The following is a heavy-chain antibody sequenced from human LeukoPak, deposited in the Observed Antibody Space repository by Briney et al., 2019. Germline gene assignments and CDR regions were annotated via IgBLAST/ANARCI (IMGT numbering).Heavy chain of an antibody. V-gene: IGHV4-4*07. CDR2: IYTTGGT. CDR1: GGSISSYY. J-gene: IGHJ4*02. CDR3: ARGSYGSGLDY. D-gene: IGHD3-10*01. Sequence: SETLSLTCTVSGGSISSYYYNWIRQPAGKGLQWIGRIYTTGGTNYNPSLKSRVTMSADTSKNQFSLKLSSVTAADTAVYYCARGSYGSGLDYWGQGALVTVSS.